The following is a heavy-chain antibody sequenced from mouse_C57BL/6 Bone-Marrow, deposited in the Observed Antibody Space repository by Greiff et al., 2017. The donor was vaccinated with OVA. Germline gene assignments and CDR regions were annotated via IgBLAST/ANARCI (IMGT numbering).Heavy chain of an antibody. V-gene: IGHV5-17*01. J-gene: IGHJ1*03. CDR1: GFTFSDYG. D-gene: IGHD1-1*01. CDR3: VCVFITTIVATGFDV. Sequence: DVQLVESGGGLVKPGASLKLSCAASGFTFSDYGMHWVRPAPEKGLEWVAYISSGSSTIYYADTVKGRFTISRDNAKNTLFLQMTSLRSEDTAMYYCVCVFITTIVATGFDVWGTGTTVTVSS. CDR2: ISSGSSTI.